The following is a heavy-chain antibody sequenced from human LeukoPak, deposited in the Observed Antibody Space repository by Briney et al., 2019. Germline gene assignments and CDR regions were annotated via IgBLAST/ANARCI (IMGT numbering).Heavy chain of an antibody. J-gene: IGHJ4*02. CDR1: GYTFTSYY. Sequence: GASVKVSCKASGYTFTSYYMHWVRQAPGQGLEWMGIINPSGGSTSYAQKFQGRATLTRDTSTSTVYMELSSLRSEDTAVYYCARTTNYYDSSGYYENWGQGTLVTVSS. CDR2: INPSGGST. D-gene: IGHD3-22*01. CDR3: ARTTNYYDSSGYYEN. V-gene: IGHV1-46*01.